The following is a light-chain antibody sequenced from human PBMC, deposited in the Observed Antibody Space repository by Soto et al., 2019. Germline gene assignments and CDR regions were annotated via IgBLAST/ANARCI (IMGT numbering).Light chain of an antibody. CDR1: QDVNIW. CDR3: QQVNTLPYT. V-gene: IGKV1-12*01. Sequence: DIQMTQSPSSVAASVGDRVTITCRASQDVNIWLAWYQQRPGKAPKLLIFGASNLHSGAPSRFSGSGIGSDFTLTISGLEPEDFGTYYCQQVNTLPYTFGQGTTVEIK. CDR2: GAS. J-gene: IGKJ2*01.